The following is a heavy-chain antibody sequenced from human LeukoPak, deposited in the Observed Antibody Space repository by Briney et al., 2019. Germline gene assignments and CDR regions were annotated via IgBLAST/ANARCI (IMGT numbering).Heavy chain of an antibody. CDR1: GFTFGTYA. V-gene: IGHV3-64*01. J-gene: IGHJ6*02. CDR3: ARGGQYWLSYHYGMDV. D-gene: IGHD2-8*02. Sequence: PGGSLRLSCAASGFTFGTYAIHWVRQAPGKGLEYVAAISSNGGSTHYANSVQDRFIISRDNSKNTLYLQMDSLGAEDMGVYYCARGGQYWLSYHYGMDVWGQGTTVTVSS. CDR2: ISSNGGST.